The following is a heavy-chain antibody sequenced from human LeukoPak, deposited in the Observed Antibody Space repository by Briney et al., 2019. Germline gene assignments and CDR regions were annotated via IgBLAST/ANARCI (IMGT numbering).Heavy chain of an antibody. CDR1: GFSFSNFA. D-gene: IGHD3-9*01. Sequence: GGSLRLSCAASGFSFSNFAMTWVRQAPGKGLEWVSTISGSGDDTHYADSVKGRFTISRDNSKNALYLQMNSLRAEDTAVYYCASYILTGYPYFDYWGQGTLVTVSS. J-gene: IGHJ4*02. V-gene: IGHV3-23*01. CDR2: ISGSGDDT. CDR3: ASYILTGYPYFDY.